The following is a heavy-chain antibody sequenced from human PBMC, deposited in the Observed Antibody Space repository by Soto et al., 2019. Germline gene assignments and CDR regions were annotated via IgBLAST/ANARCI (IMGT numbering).Heavy chain of an antibody. D-gene: IGHD3-10*01. CDR1: GFTFDDYA. Sequence: GGSLRLSCAASGFTFDDYAMHWVRQAPGKGLEWVSGISWNSGSIGYADSVKGRFTISRDNAKNSLYLQMNSLRAEDTALYYCAKVVGFGEFDDAFDIWGQGTMVTVSS. CDR2: ISWNSGSI. V-gene: IGHV3-9*01. CDR3: AKVVGFGEFDDAFDI. J-gene: IGHJ3*02.